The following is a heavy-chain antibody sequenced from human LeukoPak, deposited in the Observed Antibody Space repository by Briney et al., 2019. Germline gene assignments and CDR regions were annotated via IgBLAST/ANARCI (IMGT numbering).Heavy chain of an antibody. CDR2: IYYSGST. D-gene: IGHD3-22*01. CDR1: GGSISGSSYY. J-gene: IGHJ4*02. Sequence: SETLSLTCTVSGGSISGSSYYWGWIRQPPATGLEWIGSIYYSGSTYYNPSLKSRVTISVDTSKNQFSLKLSSVTAADTAVYYCARLSGDYYDSSGYYFTSYYFDYWGQGTLVTVSS. CDR3: ARLSGDYYDSSGYYFTSYYFDY. V-gene: IGHV4-39*01.